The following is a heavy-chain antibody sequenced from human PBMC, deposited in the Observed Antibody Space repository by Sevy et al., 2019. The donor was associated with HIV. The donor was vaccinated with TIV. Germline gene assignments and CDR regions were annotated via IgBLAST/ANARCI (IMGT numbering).Heavy chain of an antibody. CDR2: ISGSGGTT. CDR1: GFIFNSYT. D-gene: IGHD3-10*01. CDR3: AQGYGSGSPPDY. Sequence: GGSLRLSCAASGFIFNSYTMNWVRQAPGKGLEWVSAISGSGGTTYYADSVKGRFTISRDNSKKKVDLQMNSLTVEDTAVYYCAQGYGSGSPPDYWGQGTLVTVSS. V-gene: IGHV3-23*01. J-gene: IGHJ4*02.